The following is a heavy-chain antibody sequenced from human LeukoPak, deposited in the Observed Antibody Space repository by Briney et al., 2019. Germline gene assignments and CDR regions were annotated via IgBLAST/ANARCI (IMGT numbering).Heavy chain of an antibody. CDR1: GYTFTSYY. V-gene: IGHV1-46*01. CDR2: INPSGGST. CDR3: ASSGSGSYESWFDP. Sequence: ASVKVSCKASGYTFTSYYMHWVRQAPGQGLEWMGIINPSGGSTSYAQKFQGRVTMTRDTPTSTVYMELSSLRSDDAAVYYCASSGSGSYESWFDPWGQGTLVTVSS. J-gene: IGHJ5*02. D-gene: IGHD1-26*01.